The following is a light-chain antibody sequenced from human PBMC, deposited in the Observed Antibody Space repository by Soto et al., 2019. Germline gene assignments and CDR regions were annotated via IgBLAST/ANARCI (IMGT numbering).Light chain of an antibody. Sequence: DIQRTQSPSSLSASVVDRVTITCRASQSISSYLNWYQQKPGKAPKLLIYAASSLQTGVPSRFSGSGSGTDFTLTISSLEPEDSAVYYCQQRHMWPITFGQGTRLEIK. J-gene: IGKJ5*01. CDR2: AAS. V-gene: IGKV1-39*01. CDR1: QSISSY. CDR3: QQRHMWPIT.